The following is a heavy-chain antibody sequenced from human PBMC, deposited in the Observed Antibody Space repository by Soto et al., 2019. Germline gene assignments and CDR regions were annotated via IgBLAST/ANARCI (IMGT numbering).Heavy chain of an antibody. CDR3: ARDWGTGFYQIDA. Sequence: PSATLSLTCTVSGYSISTGFNLAWIRQPPGKGLEWIGSIYHSGSTYYNLSLKSRVTISSDASKNQISLKLSSVTAADTARYYCARDWGTGFYQIDAGGQGTMGTV. D-gene: IGHD6-19*01. CDR2: IYHSGST. CDR1: GYSISTGFN. J-gene: IGHJ5*02. V-gene: IGHV4-38-2*02.